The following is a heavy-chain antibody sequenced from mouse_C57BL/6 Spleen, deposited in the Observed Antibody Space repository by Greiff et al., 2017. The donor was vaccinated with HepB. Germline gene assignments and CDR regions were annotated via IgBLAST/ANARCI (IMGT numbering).Heavy chain of an antibody. V-gene: IGHV3-6*01. CDR3: ARGYIRTFAY. D-gene: IGHD1-1*01. Sequence: EVKLQESGPGLVKPSQSLSLTCSVTGYSITSGYYWNWIRQFPGNKLEWMGYISYDGSNNYNPSLKNRISITRDTSKNQFFLKLNSVTTEDTATYYCARGYIRTFAYWGQGTLVTVSA. CDR2: ISYDGSN. J-gene: IGHJ3*01. CDR1: GYSITSGYY.